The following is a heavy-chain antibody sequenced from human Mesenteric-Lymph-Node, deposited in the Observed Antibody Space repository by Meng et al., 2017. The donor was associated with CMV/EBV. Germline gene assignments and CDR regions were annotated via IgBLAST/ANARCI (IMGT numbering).Heavy chain of an antibody. D-gene: IGHD2-2*01. CDR2: ISSSSNYI. CDR1: GFTLSSYT. J-gene: IGHJ4*02. CDR3: ARAGPYCSSTSCSDYFEY. Sequence: GESLKISCAASGFTLSSYTMNWVRQAPGKGLEWVSSISSSSNYIYYADSVKGRFTISRDNAKKSLYLQMNSLRAEDTAVYYCARAGPYCSSTSCSDYFEYWGQGMLVTVSS. V-gene: IGHV3-21*01.